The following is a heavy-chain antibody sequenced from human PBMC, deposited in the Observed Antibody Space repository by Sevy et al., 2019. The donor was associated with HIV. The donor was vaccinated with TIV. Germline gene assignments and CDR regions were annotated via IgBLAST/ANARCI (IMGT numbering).Heavy chain of an antibody. J-gene: IGHJ4*02. CDR2: ISSSSSTI. V-gene: IGHV3-48*01. D-gene: IGHD3-10*01. Sequence: GGSLRLSCAASGLTFSTYSMNWVRQAPGKGLEWVSYISSSSSTIYYADSVKGRFTISRDNAKNSLYLQMNSLRAEDTAVYHCASPLPFYYGSGSEEFDYWGRGTLVTVSS. CDR3: ASPLPFYYGSGSEEFDY. CDR1: GLTFSTYS.